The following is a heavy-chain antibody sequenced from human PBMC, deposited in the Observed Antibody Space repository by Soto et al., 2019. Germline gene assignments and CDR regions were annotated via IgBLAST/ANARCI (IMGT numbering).Heavy chain of an antibody. D-gene: IGHD3-22*01. CDR3: AKAGGYYYDSSGYRPDYYYGMDV. CDR1: GFTFSSYA. V-gene: IGHV3-23*01. J-gene: IGHJ6*02. CDR2: ISGSGGST. Sequence: RLSCAASGFTFSSYAMSWVRQAPGKGLEWVSAISGSGGSTYYADSVKGRFTISRDNSKNTLYLQMNSLRAEDTAVYYCAKAGGYYYDSSGYRPDYYYGMDVWGQGTTVTVYS.